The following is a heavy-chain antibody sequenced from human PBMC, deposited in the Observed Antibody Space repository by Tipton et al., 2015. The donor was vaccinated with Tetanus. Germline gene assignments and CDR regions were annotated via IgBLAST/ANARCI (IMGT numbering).Heavy chain of an antibody. D-gene: IGHD3-3*01. J-gene: IGHJ4*02. V-gene: IGHV4-39*01. CDR2: IYESGDT. CDR1: GGSIRGGTFN. Sequence: TLSLTCSASGGSIRGGTFNWGWIRQPPGKGLEWIGSIYESGDTYYNPSLKSRVTISVDTSKNQFSLNLNSMAAADTGVYYCARHQSGYFTPFDYWGQGNLVTVSS. CDR3: ARHQSGYFTPFDY.